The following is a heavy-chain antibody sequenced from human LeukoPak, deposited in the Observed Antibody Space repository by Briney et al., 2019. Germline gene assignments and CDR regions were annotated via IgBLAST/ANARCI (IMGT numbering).Heavy chain of an antibody. CDR3: AKGLSHFDWLSSADY. Sequence: ASVKVSCKASGYTFTGYYMHWVRQAPGQGLEWMGWINPNSGGTNYAQKFQGRVTMTRDTSTSTAYMELSRLRSDDTAVYYCAKGLSHFDWLSSADYWGQGTLVTVSS. J-gene: IGHJ4*02. CDR2: INPNSGGT. V-gene: IGHV1-2*02. CDR1: GYTFTGYY. D-gene: IGHD3-9*01.